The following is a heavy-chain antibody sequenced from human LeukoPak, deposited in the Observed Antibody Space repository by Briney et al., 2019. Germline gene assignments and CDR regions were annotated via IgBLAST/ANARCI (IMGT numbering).Heavy chain of an antibody. D-gene: IGHD3-22*01. CDR1: GFTFSSYE. CDR3: ARDGDYDSSAYDY. CDR2: ISSSGSTI. Sequence: PGGSLRLSCAASGFTFSSYEMNWVRQAPGEGLEWVSYISSSGSTIYYADSVKGRFTISRDNAKNSLYLQMNSLRAEDTAVYYCARDGDYDSSAYDYWGQGTLVTVSS. V-gene: IGHV3-48*03. J-gene: IGHJ4*02.